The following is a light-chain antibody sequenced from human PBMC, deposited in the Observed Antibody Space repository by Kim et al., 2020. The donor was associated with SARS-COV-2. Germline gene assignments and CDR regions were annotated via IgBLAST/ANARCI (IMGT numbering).Light chain of an antibody. CDR2: QDT. V-gene: IGLV3-1*01. Sequence: SVSPGQTVSITGSGDKLGDKYTCWYQQKPGQSPVLVIYQDTKRPSGIPERFSGSNSGNTATLTISGTQAMDEADYYCQSWDSSTGVFGGGTQLTVL. CDR3: QSWDSSTGV. J-gene: IGLJ3*02. CDR1: KLGDKY.